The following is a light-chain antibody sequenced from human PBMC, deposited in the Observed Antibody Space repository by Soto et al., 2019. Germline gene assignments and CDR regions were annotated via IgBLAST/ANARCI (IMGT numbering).Light chain of an antibody. V-gene: IGLV1-40*01. CDR1: SSNIGAPYD. CDR2: GNS. J-gene: IGLJ2*01. CDR3: QSYDNSLSGHVV. Sequence: QLVLTQPPSVSGAPGQRVTISCTGSSSNIGAPYDVHWYQHLPGTAPKLLIYGNSNRPSGVPDRFSGSKSGTSASLAITGLQAEDEGDYYCQSYDNSLSGHVVFGGGTKLTVL.